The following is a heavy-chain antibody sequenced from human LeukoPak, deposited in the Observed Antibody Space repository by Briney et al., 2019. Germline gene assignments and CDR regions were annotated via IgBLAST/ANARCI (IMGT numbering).Heavy chain of an antibody. Sequence: GESLKISCKGSGYSFTSYWIGWVRQMPGKGLEWMGIIYPGDSDTRYSPSFQGQVTISADKSISTAYLQWSSLKASDTAMYYCARQVNDYGDYEVYYFNYWGQGTLVTVSS. V-gene: IGHV5-51*01. J-gene: IGHJ4*02. CDR2: IYPGDSDT. CDR3: ARQVNDYGDYEVYYFNY. D-gene: IGHD4-17*01. CDR1: GYSFTSYW.